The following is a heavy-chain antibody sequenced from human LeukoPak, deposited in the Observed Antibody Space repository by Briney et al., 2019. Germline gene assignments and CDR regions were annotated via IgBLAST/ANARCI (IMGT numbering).Heavy chain of an antibody. Sequence: GGSLRLSCAASGFTFSNYGLHWVRQAPGKGLEWLAVMWFDGSQKYYADSVKGRFTISRDNSKSMLCLQMNSLRAEDTAVYYCARDITGDPPPYYFDYWGQGSLVTVSS. CDR1: GFTFSNYG. CDR3: ARDITGDPPPYYFDY. J-gene: IGHJ4*02. V-gene: IGHV3-33*01. D-gene: IGHD7-27*01. CDR2: MWFDGSQK.